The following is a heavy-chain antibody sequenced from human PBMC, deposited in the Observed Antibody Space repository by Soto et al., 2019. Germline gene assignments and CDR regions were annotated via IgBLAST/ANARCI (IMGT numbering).Heavy chain of an antibody. Sequence: EVQLVESGGGLVQPGGSLRLSCAASGFSFSNYAMDWVRQAPGKGLEGVSYISGSSSNIRYADSVKGRFTISRDNAKSSVYLQMNSLRADVTAVYYCARDPSRGSDWARYPDLWGRGTLVTVSS. D-gene: IGHD1-26*01. CDR1: GFSFSNYA. J-gene: IGHJ2*01. V-gene: IGHV3-48*01. CDR3: ARDPSRGSDWARYPDL. CDR2: ISGSSSNI.